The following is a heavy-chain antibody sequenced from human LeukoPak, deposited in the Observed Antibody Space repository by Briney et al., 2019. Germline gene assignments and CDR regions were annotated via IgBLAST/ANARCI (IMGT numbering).Heavy chain of an antibody. Sequence: ASVKVSCKASGYTFTSYDINWVRQATGQGLEWMGWMNPNSGNTGYAQKFQGRVTMTRDTSTSTVYMELSSLRSEDTAVYYCARDQVGIQLSAGFDYWGQGTLVTVSS. CDR1: GYTFTSYD. CDR3: ARDQVGIQLSAGFDY. D-gene: IGHD5-18*01. V-gene: IGHV1-8*01. J-gene: IGHJ4*02. CDR2: MNPNSGNT.